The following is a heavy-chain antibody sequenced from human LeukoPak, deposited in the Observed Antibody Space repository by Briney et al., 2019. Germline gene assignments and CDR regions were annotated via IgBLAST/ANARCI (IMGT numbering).Heavy chain of an antibody. J-gene: IGHJ3*02. Sequence: GGSLRLTCAASGFTFSSYWMSWVRQAPGKELEWVANIKQDGSEKNYVDSVKGRFTISRDNPKNSLYLQMNSLRAEDTAVNFCAKQEILSWTRNKAFDIWGQGTMVSVSS. V-gene: IGHV3-7*01. D-gene: IGHD1-1*01. CDR1: GFTFSSYW. CDR2: IKQDGSEK. CDR3: AKQEILSWTRNKAFDI.